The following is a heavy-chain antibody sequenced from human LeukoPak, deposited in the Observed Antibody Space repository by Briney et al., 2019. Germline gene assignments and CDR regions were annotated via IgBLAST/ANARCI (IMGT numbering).Heavy chain of an antibody. V-gene: IGHV4-59*01. J-gene: IGHJ4*02. Sequence: SETLSLTCTVSGGSISGYYWSWIRQPPGKGLEWIGYIYYSGSTNYNPSLKSRVTISVDTSKNQFSLKLSSVTAADTAVYYCARGPAYGGNSVLFDYWGQGTLVTVSS. D-gene: IGHD4-23*01. CDR3: ARGPAYGGNSVLFDY. CDR2: IYYSGST. CDR1: GGSISGYY.